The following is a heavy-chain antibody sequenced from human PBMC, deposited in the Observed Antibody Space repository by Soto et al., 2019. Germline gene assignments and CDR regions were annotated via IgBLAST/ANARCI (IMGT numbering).Heavy chain of an antibody. CDR2: ITGSGGST. Sequence: GSLRLSCGASGFTFSNYALSWVRQAPGKGLEWVSGITGSGGSTFYADSVKGRFTISRDNSKNTLYLQMNSLRAEDTAIYYCTKEPEFWGQGTLVTVSS. CDR3: TKEPEF. CDR1: GFTFSNYA. J-gene: IGHJ4*02. V-gene: IGHV3-23*01.